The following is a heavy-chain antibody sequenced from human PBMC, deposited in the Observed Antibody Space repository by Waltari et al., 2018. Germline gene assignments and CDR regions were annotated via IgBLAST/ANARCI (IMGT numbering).Heavy chain of an antibody. V-gene: IGHV3-7*01. CDR3: VRDPRGGAFDI. J-gene: IGHJ3*02. CDR1: GFTFSTFW. D-gene: IGHD3-10*01. CDR2: ISGDGSEK. Sequence: EVQLVESGGGLVQPGGSLRLSCVASGFTFSTFWMTWVRQAPGKGLGWVASISGDGSEKYYVDSVKGRLIISRDNAKNSLYLQMNSLTADEDTAVYYCVRDPRGGAFDIWGHGTMVTVSS.